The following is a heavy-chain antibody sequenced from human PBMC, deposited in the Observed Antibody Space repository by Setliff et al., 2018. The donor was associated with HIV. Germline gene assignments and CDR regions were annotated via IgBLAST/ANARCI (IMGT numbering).Heavy chain of an antibody. Sequence: SETLSLTCSVSGGSINNYYWIWIRQPAGKGLEWIGRIYTSGSTNYNPSLKSRVTISVDTSKNQFSLRLNSVTAADTAVYYCARVFMPRGGAFDIWGQGTMVTVSS. CDR3: ARVFMPRGGAFDI. CDR2: IYTSGST. CDR1: GGSINNYY. J-gene: IGHJ3*02. V-gene: IGHV4-4*07. D-gene: IGHD2-2*01.